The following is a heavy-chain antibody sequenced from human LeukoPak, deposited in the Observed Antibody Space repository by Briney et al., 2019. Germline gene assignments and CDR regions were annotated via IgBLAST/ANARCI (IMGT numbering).Heavy chain of an antibody. CDR1: GFIISDSW. CDR2: INHNGNVN. CDR3: ARGGGLDV. J-gene: IGHJ6*02. D-gene: IGHD3-16*01. V-gene: IGHV3-7*03. Sequence: PGGSLRLSCTVSGFIISDSWMAWIRQAPGKGLEWVASINHNGNVNYYVDSVKGRFTISRDNAKNSLYLQMSNLRAEDTAVYFCARGGGLDVWGQGATVTVSS.